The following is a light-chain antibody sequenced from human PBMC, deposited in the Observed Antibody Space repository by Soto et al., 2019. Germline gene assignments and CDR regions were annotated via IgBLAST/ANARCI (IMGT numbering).Light chain of an antibody. J-gene: IGKJ4*01. V-gene: IGKV1-27*01. Sequence: DIQMTQSPSSLSASVGDRVTITCRASQGISNYFAWYQQIPGKVPKLLISAASTLQSGVPSRFSGSGSGTDFTLTISGLQPEDVATYYCQQYTNVPAFGGGTKVEIK. CDR2: AAS. CDR3: QQYTNVPA. CDR1: QGISNY.